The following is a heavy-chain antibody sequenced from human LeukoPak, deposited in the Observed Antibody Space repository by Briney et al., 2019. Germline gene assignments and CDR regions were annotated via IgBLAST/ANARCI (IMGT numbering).Heavy chain of an antibody. Sequence: SETLSLTCTVSSGSISSSSYYWGWIRQPPGKGLEWIGSIYYSGSTYYNPSLKSRVTISVDTSKNQFSLKLSSVTAADTAVYYCARHGGYYDSSFDFDIWGQGTMVTVSS. CDR3: ARHGGYYDSSFDFDI. CDR1: SGSISSSSYY. D-gene: IGHD3-22*01. CDR2: IYYSGST. V-gene: IGHV4-39*01. J-gene: IGHJ3*02.